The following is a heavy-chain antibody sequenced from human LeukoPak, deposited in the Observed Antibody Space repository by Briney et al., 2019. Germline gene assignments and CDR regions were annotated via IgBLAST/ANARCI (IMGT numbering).Heavy chain of an antibody. V-gene: IGHV3-21*01. CDR1: GFTFSSFT. CDR2: ISSGSGYI. J-gene: IGHJ4*02. D-gene: IGHD5-12*01. CDR3: ARELYSGYCRFDY. Sequence: GGSLRLSCAASGFTFSSFTMHWVRQAPGKGLEWVSSISSGSGYIYYADSVKGRFTISRDNAKNSLYLQMNSLRAEDTAVYYCARELYSGYCRFDYWGQKTLGTVSS.